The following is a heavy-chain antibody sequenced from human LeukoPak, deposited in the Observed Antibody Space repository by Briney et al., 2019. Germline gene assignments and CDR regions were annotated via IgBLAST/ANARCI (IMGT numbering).Heavy chain of an antibody. J-gene: IGHJ4*02. CDR3: ATDDLQGYCSGGSCYTFDY. D-gene: IGHD2-15*01. CDR1: GYTLTELS. CDR2: FDPEDGET. Sequence: ASVKVSCKVSGYTLTELSMHWVRQAPGKGLGGMGGFDPEDGETIYAQKFQGRVTMTEDTSTDTAYMELSRLRSEDTAVYYCATDDLQGYCSGGSCYTFDYWGQGTLVTVSS. V-gene: IGHV1-24*01.